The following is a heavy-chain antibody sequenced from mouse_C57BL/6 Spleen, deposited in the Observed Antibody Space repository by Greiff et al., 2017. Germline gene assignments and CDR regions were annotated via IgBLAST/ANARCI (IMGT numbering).Heavy chain of an antibody. J-gene: IGHJ2*01. CDR2: IYPRSGNT. D-gene: IGHD2-4*01. CDR3: ARSGTMITTCDY. CDR1: GYTFTSYG. Sequence: VQLQQSGAELARPGASVKLSCKASGYTFTSYGISWVKQRTGQGLEWIGEIYPRSGNTYYNEKFKGKAKLTAAKSSSTAYMELRRLTSEDSAVYFCARSGTMITTCDYWGQGTTLTVSS. V-gene: IGHV1-81*01.